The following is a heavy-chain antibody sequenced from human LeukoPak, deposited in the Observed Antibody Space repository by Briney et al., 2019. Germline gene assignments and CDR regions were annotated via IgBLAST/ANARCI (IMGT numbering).Heavy chain of an antibody. D-gene: IGHD1-7*01. Sequence: PSQTLSLTCTVSGGSISSGDYYWSWIRQPPGKGLEWIGYIYYSGSTYYNPSLKSRVTISVDTSKNQFSLKLSSVTAADTAVYYCARSNWNYFRHYYYGMDVWGQGTTVTVSS. CDR2: IYYSGST. J-gene: IGHJ6*02. CDR3: ARSNWNYFRHYYYGMDV. CDR1: GGSISSGDYY. V-gene: IGHV4-30-4*01.